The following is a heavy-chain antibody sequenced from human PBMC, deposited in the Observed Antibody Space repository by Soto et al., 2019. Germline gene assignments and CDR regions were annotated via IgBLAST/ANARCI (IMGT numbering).Heavy chain of an antibody. D-gene: IGHD3-16*01. CDR3: ARDLGNNGVY. CDR1: GGSFSGYY. V-gene: IGHV4-34*01. CDR2: INHSGST. J-gene: IGHJ4*02. Sequence: PWGTLSLTCTVYGGSFSGYYWSWIRQPPGKGLEWIGEINHSGSTNYNPSLKSRVTISVDTSKNQFSLKLSSVTAADTAVYYCARDLGNNGVYRGQGT.